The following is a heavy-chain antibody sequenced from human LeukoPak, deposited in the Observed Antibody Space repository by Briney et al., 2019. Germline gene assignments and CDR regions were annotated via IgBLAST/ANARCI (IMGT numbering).Heavy chain of an antibody. D-gene: IGHD1-14*01. CDR1: GFTFGGYG. CDR2: IAYDGSRV. Sequence: GGSLRLSCAGSGFTFGGYGMHWFRQTPGKGLEWVAVIAYDGSRVFYADSVKGRFTISRDNSKNTMSVQMDDLRAEDTAVYYCTRYNNDHFDYWGQGTLVTVSS. CDR3: TRYNNDHFDY. J-gene: IGHJ4*02. V-gene: IGHV3-33*01.